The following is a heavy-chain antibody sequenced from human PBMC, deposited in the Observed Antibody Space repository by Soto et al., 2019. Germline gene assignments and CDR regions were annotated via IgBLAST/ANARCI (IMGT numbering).Heavy chain of an antibody. Sequence: SGGSLRLSCAASGFTFSSYAMHWVRQAPGKGLEWVAVISYDGSNKYYADSVKGRFTISRDNSKNTLYLQMNSLRAEDTAVYYCARESYYDFWSGYYRQYIDYWGQGTLVTVSS. CDR3: ARESYYDFWSGYYRQYIDY. J-gene: IGHJ4*02. CDR2: ISYDGSNK. V-gene: IGHV3-30-3*01. D-gene: IGHD3-3*01. CDR1: GFTFSSYA.